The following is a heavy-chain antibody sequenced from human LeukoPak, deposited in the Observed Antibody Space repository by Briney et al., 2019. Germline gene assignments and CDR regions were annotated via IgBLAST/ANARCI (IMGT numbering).Heavy chain of an antibody. CDR2: IYYSGTT. CDR3: ARVVAVIRAPYFDY. V-gene: IGHV4-39*01. D-gene: IGHD2-15*01. J-gene: IGHJ4*02. Sequence: SETLSLTCTVSGGSISCSSYYWGWIRQPPGKGLEWIASIYYSGTTYYNSSLKSRVAISVDTSKNQFSLKLTSVTAADTAVYFCARVVAVIRAPYFDYWGQGILVTVSS. CDR1: GGSISCSSYY.